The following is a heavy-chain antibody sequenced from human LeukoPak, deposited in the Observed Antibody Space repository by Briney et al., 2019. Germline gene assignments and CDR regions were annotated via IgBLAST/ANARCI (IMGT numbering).Heavy chain of an antibody. CDR3: ARRLEQQLPREYFQH. D-gene: IGHD6-13*01. J-gene: IGHJ1*01. V-gene: IGHV1-69*02. Sequence: ASVKVSCKASGGTFSSYTISWVRQAPGQGLEWMGRIIPILGIANYAQKFQGRVTITADKSTSTAYMELSSLRSEDTAVYYCARRLEQQLPREYFQHWGQGTLVTVSS. CDR2: IIPILGIA. CDR1: GGTFSSYT.